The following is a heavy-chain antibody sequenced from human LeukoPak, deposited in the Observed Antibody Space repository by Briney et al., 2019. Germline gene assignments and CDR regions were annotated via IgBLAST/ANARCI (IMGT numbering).Heavy chain of an antibody. D-gene: IGHD3-22*01. CDR1: GITLSNYG. CDR3: AKRGVVIRVILVGFHKEAYYFDS. CDR2: ISGGGGRT. J-gene: IGHJ4*02. Sequence: GGSLRLSCAVSGITLSNYGMSWVRQAPGKGLEWVAGISGGGGRTNYADSVKGRFTISRDNPKNTLYLHMNSLRAEDTAVYFCAKRGVVIRVILVGFHKEAYYFDSWGQGALVTVSS. V-gene: IGHV3-23*01.